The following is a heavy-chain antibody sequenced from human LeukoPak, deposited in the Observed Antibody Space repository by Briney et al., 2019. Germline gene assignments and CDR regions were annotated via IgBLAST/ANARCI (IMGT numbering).Heavy chain of an antibody. Sequence: PGGSLRLSCAASGFTFSSYWMNWVRQAPGKGLEWVSSISSSSSYIYYADSVKGRFTISRDNAKNSLYLQMNSLRAEDTAVYYCARGGYDFWSGYYTGIGGTDYWGQGTLVTVSS. V-gene: IGHV3-21*01. D-gene: IGHD3-3*01. CDR1: GFTFSSYW. J-gene: IGHJ4*02. CDR2: ISSSSSYI. CDR3: ARGGYDFWSGYYTGIGGTDY.